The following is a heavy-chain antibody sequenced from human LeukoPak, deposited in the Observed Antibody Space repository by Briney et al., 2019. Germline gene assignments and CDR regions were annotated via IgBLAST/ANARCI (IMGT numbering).Heavy chain of an antibody. CDR3: AREMNYDFWNGYYTGIGVHAFDI. CDR1: GGSFSSGGYY. V-gene: IGHV4-31*03. Sequence: PSQTLSLTCTVSGGSFSSGGYYWSWIRQHPGKGLEWIGYIYYSGSTYYNPSLKSRVTISVDTSKRQFYLKLSSVTAADTAVYYCAREMNYDFWNGYYTGIGVHAFDIWGQGTMVTVSS. J-gene: IGHJ3*02. D-gene: IGHD3-3*01. CDR2: IYYSGST.